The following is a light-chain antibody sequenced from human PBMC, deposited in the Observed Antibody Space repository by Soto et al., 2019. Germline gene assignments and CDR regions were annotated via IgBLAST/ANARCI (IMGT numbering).Light chain of an antibody. V-gene: IGKV3-15*01. J-gene: IGKJ1*01. CDR1: QSVSSN. CDR2: GAS. CDR3: QQYNNWPRT. Sequence: EIVMTQSPATLSVSPGERASLSCRGSQSVSSNLAWYQQKTGQAPRLLIYGASTRATGIPARFSGSGSGTEFTLTISSLQSEDFEVYYCQQYNNWPRTFGQGTKVEIK.